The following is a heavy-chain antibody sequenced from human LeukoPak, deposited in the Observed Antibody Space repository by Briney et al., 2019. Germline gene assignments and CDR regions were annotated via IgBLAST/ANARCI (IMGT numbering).Heavy chain of an antibody. J-gene: IGHJ4*02. V-gene: IGHV4-39*07. CDR3: ARVGPDGATLFDY. Sequence: SETLSLTCTVSGGSISSRSYHWGWIRQPPGKGLEWIGRIYYSGSTHYNPSLESRVTLSLDTSKNQFSLKLTSVTAADTAVYYCARVGPDGATLFDYWGQGTLVTVSS. CDR2: IYYSGST. CDR1: GGSISSRSYH. D-gene: IGHD1-26*01.